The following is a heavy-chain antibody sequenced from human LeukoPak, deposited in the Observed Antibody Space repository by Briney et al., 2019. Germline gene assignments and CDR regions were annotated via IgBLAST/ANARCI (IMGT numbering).Heavy chain of an antibody. Sequence: GGSLRLSCAASGFTFSSYWMSWVRQAPGKGLEWVANIKQDGSEKYYVDSVKGRFTISRDNAKNSLYLQMNNLRAEDTAVYYCARDLYYDSSGPYRYWGQGTLVTVSS. J-gene: IGHJ4*02. CDR2: IKQDGSEK. V-gene: IGHV3-7*01. CDR1: GFTFSSYW. CDR3: ARDLYYDSSGPYRY. D-gene: IGHD3-22*01.